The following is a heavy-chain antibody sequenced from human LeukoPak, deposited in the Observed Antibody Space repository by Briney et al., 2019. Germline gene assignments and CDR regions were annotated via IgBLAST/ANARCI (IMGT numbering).Heavy chain of an antibody. J-gene: IGHJ6*03. CDR1: GGSISSTHYY. V-gene: IGHV4-39*01. D-gene: IGHD3-9*01. CDR3: ARLDSLYFYYMAV. Sequence: SETLSLTCTVSGGSISSTHYYWGWIRQPSGKGLEWIESIYYSGSTYYNPSLKSRVTISVDTSKSQFSLRLSSVTAADTAVYYCARLDSLYFYYMAVWGKGTTVTVSS. CDR2: IYYSGST.